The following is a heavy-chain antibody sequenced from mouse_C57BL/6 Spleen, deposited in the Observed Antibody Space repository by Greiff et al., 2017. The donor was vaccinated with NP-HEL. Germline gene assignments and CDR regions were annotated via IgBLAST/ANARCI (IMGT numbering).Heavy chain of an antibody. Sequence: EVQRVESGGGLVKPGGSLKLSCAASGFTFSSYAMSWVRQTPEKRLEWVATISDGGSYTYYPDNVKGRFTISRDNAKNNLYLQMSHLKSEDTAMYYCARDPLSSSYFDVWGTGTTVTVSS. J-gene: IGHJ1*03. CDR3: ARDPLSSSYFDV. CDR2: ISDGGSYT. D-gene: IGHD6-1*01. V-gene: IGHV5-4*01. CDR1: GFTFSSYA.